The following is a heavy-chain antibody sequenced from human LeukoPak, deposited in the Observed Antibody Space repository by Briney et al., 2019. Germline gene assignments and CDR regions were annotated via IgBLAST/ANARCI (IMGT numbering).Heavy chain of an antibody. J-gene: IGHJ4*02. V-gene: IGHV3-11*04. CDR2: ISSIGSTI. CDR3: ARDSILPGDIAAAGILNDY. D-gene: IGHD6-13*01. CDR1: GFTFSDYY. Sequence: GGSLRLSCAASGFTFSDYYMSWIRQAPGKGRAWVSYISSIGSTIYYAYAVKGRFTISSDNAKNSLYLKMNSLRAEDTGVYYCARDSILPGDIAAAGILNDYWGQGTLVTVSS.